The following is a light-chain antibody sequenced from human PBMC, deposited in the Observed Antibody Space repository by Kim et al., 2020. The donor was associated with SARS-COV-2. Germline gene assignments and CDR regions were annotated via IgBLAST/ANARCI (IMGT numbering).Light chain of an antibody. Sequence: PGEATTPTCRARHSVGNTSAWYQQTPGQSPKLLIYVASIRATGIPTRFSGSGSGTDFSLTISSLEAEDFAIYYCQQRSSWPPALTFGGGTKVDIK. J-gene: IGKJ4*01. CDR1: HSVGNT. CDR3: QQRSSWPPALT. V-gene: IGKV3-11*01. CDR2: VAS.